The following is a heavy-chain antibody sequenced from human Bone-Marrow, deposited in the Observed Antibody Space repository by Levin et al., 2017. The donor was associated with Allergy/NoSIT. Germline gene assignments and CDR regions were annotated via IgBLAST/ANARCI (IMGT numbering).Heavy chain of an antibody. CDR3: AKYHHGSGRRQYYYGMDV. D-gene: IGHD3-10*01. CDR2: ISGSGGST. J-gene: IGHJ6*02. CDR1: GFTFSSYA. Sequence: AGGSLRLSCAASGFTFSSYAMSWVRQAPGKGLEWVSAISGSGGSTYYADSVKGRFTISRDNSKNTLYLQMNSLRAEDTAVYYCAKYHHGSGRRQYYYGMDVWGQGTTVTVSS. V-gene: IGHV3-23*01.